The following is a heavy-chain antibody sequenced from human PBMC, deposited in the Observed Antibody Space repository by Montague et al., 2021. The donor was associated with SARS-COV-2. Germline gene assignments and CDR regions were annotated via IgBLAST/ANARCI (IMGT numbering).Heavy chain of an antibody. D-gene: IGHD3-10*01. Sequence: QSGAEVKKPGESLKISCKGPGYSFTSYWVGWVRQMPRKGLEWMGIIYPDDSDTRYSPSFQGQVTISADKSISTAYLQWSSLKASDTAMYYCARLSYYGSGSYPFDYWGQGTLVTVSS. CDR3: ARLSYYGSGSYPFDY. V-gene: IGHV5-51*01. CDR2: IYPDDSDT. CDR1: GYSFTSYW. J-gene: IGHJ4*02.